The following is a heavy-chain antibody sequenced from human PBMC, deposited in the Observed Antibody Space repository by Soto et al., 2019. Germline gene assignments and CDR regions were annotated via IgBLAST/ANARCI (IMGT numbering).Heavy chain of an antibody. D-gene: IGHD6-13*01. J-gene: IGHJ4*02. V-gene: IGHV4-39*01. CDR2: IYHSGSS. CDR1: GGSISSNVYY. CDR3: ARLGIAASGAASRDVDY. Sequence: QLQESGPGLVKPSETLSLTCSVSGGSISSNVYYWGWIRQTPGKGLEWIGSIYHSGSSYYSSPRKSRVTMSVDTSTNQFSLKLNSLTAADTAVYYCARLGIAASGAASRDVDYWGQGTLVTVSS.